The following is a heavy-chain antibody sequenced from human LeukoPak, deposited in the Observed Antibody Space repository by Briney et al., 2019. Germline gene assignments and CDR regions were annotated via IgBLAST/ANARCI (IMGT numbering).Heavy chain of an antibody. D-gene: IGHD3-10*01. CDR3: ARNMVRGYEDAFDI. V-gene: IGHV3-66*03. CDR1: GFTVSSNS. Sequence: PGGSLRLSCTVSGFTVSSNSMSWVRPAPGGGVVWVSFIYCDNTHYSDSVKGRFTISRDNSKNPLYLQMNSLRAEDTAVYYCARNMVRGYEDAFDIWGQGTMVTVSS. CDR2: IYCDNT. J-gene: IGHJ3*02.